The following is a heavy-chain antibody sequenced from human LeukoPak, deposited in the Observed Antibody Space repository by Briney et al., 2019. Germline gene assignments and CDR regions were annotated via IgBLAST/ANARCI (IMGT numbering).Heavy chain of an antibody. Sequence: PGGSLRLSCAASGFTFSDYYMSWIRQAPGKGLEWVSYVSSGGDTIYYADSVKGRFTISRDNAKNSLYLQMNSLKAEDTAEYYCARRTLGTFDYWGQGTLVTVSS. V-gene: IGHV3-11*01. CDR3: ARRTLGTFDY. D-gene: IGHD7-27*01. CDR1: GFTFSDYY. CDR2: VSSGGDTI. J-gene: IGHJ4*02.